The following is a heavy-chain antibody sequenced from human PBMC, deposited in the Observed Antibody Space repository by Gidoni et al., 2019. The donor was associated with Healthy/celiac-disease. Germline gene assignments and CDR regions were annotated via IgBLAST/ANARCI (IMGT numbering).Heavy chain of an antibody. CDR3: AKDPASIVVVPAASYWFDP. V-gene: IGHV3-23*01. CDR1: GFPFRSSA. CDR2: ISGSGGST. Sequence: EVQLLESGGGLVQPGGSLRLYCAASGFPFRSSAMRWVRQAQGKGLEGVSAISGSGGSTYYADSVKGRFTISRDNSKNTLYLQMNSLRAEDTAVYYCAKDPASIVVVPAASYWFDPWGQGTLVTVSS. D-gene: IGHD2-2*01. J-gene: IGHJ5*02.